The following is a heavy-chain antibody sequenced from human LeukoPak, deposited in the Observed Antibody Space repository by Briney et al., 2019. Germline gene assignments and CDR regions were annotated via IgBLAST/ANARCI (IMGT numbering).Heavy chain of an antibody. CDR3: ARRYCSSTNCYAFES. V-gene: IGHV3-21*01. D-gene: IGHD2-2*01. J-gene: IGHJ4*02. CDR2: ITSSSTYI. CDR1: GFTFSSYA. Sequence: GGSLRLSCAASGFTFSSYAMNWVRQAPGKGLEWVSSITSSSTYIYYADSVQGRFTISRDNDKNSLYLQMNRLRAEDTAVYYCARRYCSSTNCYAFESWGQGTLVTVSS.